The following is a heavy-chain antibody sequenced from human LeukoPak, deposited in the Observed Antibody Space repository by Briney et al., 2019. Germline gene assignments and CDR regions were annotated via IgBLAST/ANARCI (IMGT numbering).Heavy chain of an antibody. CDR1: GFTFSNYD. D-gene: IGHD3-3*01. CDR2: ISYDGTNK. J-gene: IGHJ4*02. CDR3: AKENDFVY. V-gene: IGHV3-30*18. Sequence: GRSLRLSCAASGFTFSNYDMHWVRQAPGKGLEWVAVISYDGTNKYYADSVKGRFTISRDSSKSTLYLQMNSLRAEDTAVYYCAKENDFVYWGQGTLVTVSS.